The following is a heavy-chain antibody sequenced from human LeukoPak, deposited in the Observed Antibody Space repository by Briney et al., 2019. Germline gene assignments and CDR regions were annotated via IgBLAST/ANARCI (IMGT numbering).Heavy chain of an antibody. V-gene: IGHV3-7*01. J-gene: IGHJ6*04. Sequence: GGSLRLSCAASEFTSSAFWMSWVRRPPGKGLEWVANISKDGTEKEYVDSVKGRFSIFRDNAKNSVFLQMNSLRVEDTAVYYCAIFAGVGPGNLLLWGKGTPVIVSS. CDR2: ISKDGTEK. D-gene: IGHD3-3*01. CDR1: EFTSSAFW. CDR3: AIFAGVGPGNLLL.